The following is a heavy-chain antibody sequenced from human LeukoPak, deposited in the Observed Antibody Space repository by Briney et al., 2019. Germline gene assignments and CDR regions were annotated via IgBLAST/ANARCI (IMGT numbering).Heavy chain of an antibody. J-gene: IGHJ4*02. V-gene: IGHV4-59*01. CDR3: ASSPISAAGTVAY. CDR1: GVSISSYY. Sequence: SETLSLTRTVSGVSISSYYWGWIRQPPGKELEWVGYIYDSGSTNYNPSLKSRVTISVATSKNQFSLKLSSVAAADTAVYYCASSPISAAGTVAYWGQGTLVTVSS. D-gene: IGHD6-13*01. CDR2: IYDSGST.